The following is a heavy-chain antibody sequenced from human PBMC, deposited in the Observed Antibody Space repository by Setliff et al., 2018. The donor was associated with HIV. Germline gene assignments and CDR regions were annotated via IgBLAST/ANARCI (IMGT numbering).Heavy chain of an antibody. V-gene: IGHV4-34*01. J-gene: IGHJ5*01. D-gene: IGHD4-17*01. CDR3: ARQHGDYALAS. Sequence: SEPLSLTCAVYGGSFTAYYWSWVRQAPGKGLEWIGEINYSETTNYNPSLKSRVAMSIDIAKKQFYLKLRSVTAADTAVYYCARQHGDYALASWGRGTLVTVSS. CDR2: INYSETT. CDR1: GGSFTAYY.